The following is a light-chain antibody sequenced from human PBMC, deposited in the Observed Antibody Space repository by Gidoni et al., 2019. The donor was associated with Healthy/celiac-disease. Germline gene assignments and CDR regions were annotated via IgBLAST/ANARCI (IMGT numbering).Light chain of an antibody. J-gene: IGKJ1*01. CDR3: QQYGSSPGT. CDR1: QSVSSSY. V-gene: IGKV3-20*01. CDR2: GAS. Sequence: EIVLTQSPGTLSLSPGERATLSRRASQSVSSSYLAWYQQKPGQAPRLLIYGASSRATGIPDRFSSSGSGTDFTLTISRLEPEDFAVYYCQQYGSSPGTFGQGTKVEIK.